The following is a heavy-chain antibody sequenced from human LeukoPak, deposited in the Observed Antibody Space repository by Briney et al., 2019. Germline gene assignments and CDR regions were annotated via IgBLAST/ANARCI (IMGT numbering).Heavy chain of an antibody. CDR1: GFTFSSYA. CDR3: AKSPGGYSSGWPFDY. D-gene: IGHD6-19*01. Sequence: GGSLRLSCAASGFTFSSYAMSWFRQAPGKGLEWVSAISGSGGSTYYADSVKGRFTISRDNSKNTLYLQMNSLRAEDTAVYYCAKSPGGYSSGWPFDYWGQGTLVTVSS. J-gene: IGHJ4*02. V-gene: IGHV3-23*01. CDR2: ISGSGGST.